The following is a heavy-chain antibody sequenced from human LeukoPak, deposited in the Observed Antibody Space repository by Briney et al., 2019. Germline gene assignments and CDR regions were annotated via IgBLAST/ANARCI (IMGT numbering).Heavy chain of an antibody. CDR2: ISGSSRHI. J-gene: IGHJ4*02. D-gene: IGHD6-25*01. Sequence: GGSLRLSCAASGFTFSTYATSWVRQAPGKGLEWVSIISGSSRHIYYADSVKGRFTISRDNSKNALYLQMTSLRAEDTAVYYCAKDLDGFWGQGTLVTVSS. CDR1: GFTFSTYA. CDR3: AKDLDGF. V-gene: IGHV3-23*01.